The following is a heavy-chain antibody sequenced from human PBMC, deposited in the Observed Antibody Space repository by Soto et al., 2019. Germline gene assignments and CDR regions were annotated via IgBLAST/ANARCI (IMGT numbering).Heavy chain of an antibody. CDR3: ASAGSDGFDF. J-gene: IGHJ3*01. V-gene: IGHV6-1*01. Sequence: LQTLSFTRDISGESVSSKSAAWNLIRQSPSRGLEWLGRTYYKSKWYSDYAVSVKGRISINPDTSKNQFSLQLNSVTPEDTAVYYCASAGSDGFDFWGQGTMVTVSS. CDR2: TYYKSKWYS. CDR1: GESVSSKSAA.